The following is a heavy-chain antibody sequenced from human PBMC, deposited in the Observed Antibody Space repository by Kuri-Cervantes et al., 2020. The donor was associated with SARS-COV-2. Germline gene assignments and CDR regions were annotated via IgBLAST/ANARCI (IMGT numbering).Heavy chain of an antibody. D-gene: IGHD3-22*01. CDR1: GGSISRYY. Sequence: SEPLSLTCTVSGGSISRYYWSWIRQPPGKGLEWIGYIYYSGSTNYNHSRKSRVTISVDTSKNLFSLKLSSVTAADTAVYYCASDSPGRYYDSSGYAPWPRYFDLWGRGTLVTVSS. CDR2: IYYSGST. J-gene: IGHJ2*01. CDR3: ASDSPGRYYDSSGYAPWPRYFDL. V-gene: IGHV4-59*01.